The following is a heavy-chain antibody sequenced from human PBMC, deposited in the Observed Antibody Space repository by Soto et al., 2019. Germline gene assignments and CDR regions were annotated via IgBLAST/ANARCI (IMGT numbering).Heavy chain of an antibody. D-gene: IGHD1-26*01. CDR1: GFTFSSYA. CDR3: AKDHQGGSFASYGMGV. CDR2: ITGSGAST. V-gene: IGHV3-23*01. Sequence: GGSLRLSCTTSGFTFSSYAIYWVRQAPGTGLDWVSAITGSGASTYYADSVRGRFTISRDNSKNTVFLQINSLRAEDTAIYYCAKDHQGGSFASYGMGVWRQGTTVTV. J-gene: IGHJ6*02.